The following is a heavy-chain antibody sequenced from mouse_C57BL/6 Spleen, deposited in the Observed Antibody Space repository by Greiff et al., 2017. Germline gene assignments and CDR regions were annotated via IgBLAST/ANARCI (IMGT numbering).Heavy chain of an antibody. J-gene: IGHJ4*01. CDR1: GYSFTDYY. CDR3: GRYDYDSSMDY. V-gene: IGHV1-39*01. Sequence: VQLQQSGPELVKPGASVKISCKASGYSFTDYYMNWVKQSSGKSLEWIGVINPNYGTTNSNQKFKGKATLTVDQSSSTAYMQRNSLTSEDTAVYYGGRYDYDSSMDYWGQGTSVTVSS. D-gene: IGHD1-1*01. CDR2: INPNYGTT.